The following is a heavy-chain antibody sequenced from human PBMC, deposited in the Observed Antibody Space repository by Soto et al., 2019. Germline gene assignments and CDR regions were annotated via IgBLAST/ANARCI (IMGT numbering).Heavy chain of an antibody. J-gene: IGHJ6*04. CDR1: GGSISTSSYY. CDR3: ARQTKGYPCSMDF. CDR2: IYYSGST. V-gene: IGHV4-39*01. Sequence: PSETLSLTCTVSGGSISTSSYYWGWIRQPPGKGLEWIGSIYYSGSTYYNPSLKSRVTISVDTSKNQFSLKLSSVTAADTAVYYCARQTKGYPCSMDFYGTGLIVTVSS. D-gene: IGHD5-18*01.